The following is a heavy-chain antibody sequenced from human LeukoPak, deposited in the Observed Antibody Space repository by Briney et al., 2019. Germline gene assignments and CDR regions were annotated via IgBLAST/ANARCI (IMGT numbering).Heavy chain of an antibody. V-gene: IGHV4-59*08. J-gene: IGHJ4*02. CDR1: GGSISSYY. D-gene: IGHD6-13*01. Sequence: RTSETLSLTCTVSGGSISSYYWSWIRQPPGKGLEWIGYIYYSGSANYNPSLKSRVTISIDTSQNQFSLKLSSVTAADTAVYYCARRPYSSIWYQIDYWGQGTLVTVSS. CDR2: IYYSGSA. CDR3: ARRPYSSIWYQIDY.